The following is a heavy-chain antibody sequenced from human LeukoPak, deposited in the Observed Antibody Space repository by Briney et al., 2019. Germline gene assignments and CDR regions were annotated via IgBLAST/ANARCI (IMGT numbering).Heavy chain of an antibody. V-gene: IGHV4-34*01. D-gene: IGHD6-13*01. CDR1: GGSFSGYY. J-gene: IGHJ4*02. CDR2: INHSGST. CDR3: ARRYSSSWLAFDY. Sequence: SETLSLTCAVYGGSFSGYYWSWIRQPPGKGLEWIGEINHSGSTNYNPSLKSRVTLSVDTSKKQFSLKLSSVTAADTAVYYCARRYSSSWLAFDYWGQGTLVTVSS.